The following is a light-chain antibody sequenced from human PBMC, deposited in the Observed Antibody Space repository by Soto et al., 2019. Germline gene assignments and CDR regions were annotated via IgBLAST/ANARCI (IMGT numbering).Light chain of an antibody. Sequence: QSVLTQSPSASGTPGQRVTISCSGSASTIGRNYVYWYQQLPGTAPKLLIYRNSQRPSGVPDRFSGSKSGTSASLAISGLRSEDEAYYYCAASDNNPSALYVFGAGTKVTDL. CDR2: RNS. CDR3: AASDNNPSALYV. V-gene: IGLV1-47*01. J-gene: IGLJ1*01. CDR1: ASTIGRNY.